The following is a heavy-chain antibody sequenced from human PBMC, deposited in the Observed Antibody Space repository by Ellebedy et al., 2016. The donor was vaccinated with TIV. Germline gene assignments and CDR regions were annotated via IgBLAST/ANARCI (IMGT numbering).Heavy chain of an antibody. J-gene: IGHJ5*02. Sequence: MPSETLSLTCTVSGYSISRGYYWGWIRQPPGKGLEWIGNIYKSGNTYYNPSLKNRVTISVDTSKNQFSLKLSSVTAADTAVYYCAKDALITTIIGRGGWFDPWGQGTLVTVSS. V-gene: IGHV4-38-2*02. CDR1: GYSISRGYY. D-gene: IGHD3-22*01. CDR3: AKDALITTIIGRGGWFDP. CDR2: IYKSGNT.